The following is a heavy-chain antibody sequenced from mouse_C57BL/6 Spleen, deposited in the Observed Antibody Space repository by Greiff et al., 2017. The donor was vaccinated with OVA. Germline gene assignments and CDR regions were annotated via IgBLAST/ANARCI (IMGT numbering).Heavy chain of an antibody. CDR3: ARGSPGAMDY. J-gene: IGHJ4*01. V-gene: IGHV1-69*01. CDR2: IDPSDSYT. Sequence: QVQLQQSGAELVMPGASVKLSCKASGYTFTSYWMHWVKQRPGQGLEWIGEIDPSDSYTNYNQKFKGKSTLTVDKSSSTAYMQLSSLTSEDSAVYYCARGSPGAMDYWGQGTSVTVSS. CDR1: GYTFTSYW. D-gene: IGHD1-1*01.